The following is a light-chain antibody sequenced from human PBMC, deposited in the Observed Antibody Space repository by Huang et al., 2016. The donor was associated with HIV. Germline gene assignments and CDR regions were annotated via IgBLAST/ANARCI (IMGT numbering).Light chain of an antibody. J-gene: IGKJ2*01. CDR3: QQLNSFPREYT. Sequence: IQLTQSPSSLSASVGDRVTITCRASQGISNYLAWYQQKPGKAPKLLIFAASTLQSGVPSRFSGSGSGTDFTLTISSLQPEDFVTYYCQQLNSFPREYTFGQGTKLEIK. CDR1: QGISNY. CDR2: AAS. V-gene: IGKV1-9*01.